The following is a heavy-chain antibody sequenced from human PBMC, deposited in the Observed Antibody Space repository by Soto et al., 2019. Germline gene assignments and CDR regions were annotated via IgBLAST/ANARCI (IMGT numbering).Heavy chain of an antibody. D-gene: IGHD6-6*01. CDR1: GFTFRNAW. CDR3: TTDYDCSHSNFPRSGQYSSSSDY. CDR2: IKNKIDGATT. V-gene: IGHV3-15*01. J-gene: IGHJ4*02. Sequence: EVQLVESGGGLVWPGGSLRLSCAASGFTFRNAWMTWVCQAPGKGLEWVGRIKNKIDGATTDYAAPVKGRFTISRDDSKNTVYLQMDSLKTEDTAVYYCTTDYDCSHSNFPRSGQYSSSSDYWGQGALVTVSS.